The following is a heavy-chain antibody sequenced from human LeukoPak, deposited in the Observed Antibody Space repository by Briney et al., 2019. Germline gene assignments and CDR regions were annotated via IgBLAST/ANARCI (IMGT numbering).Heavy chain of an antibody. J-gene: IGHJ4*02. D-gene: IGHD1-26*01. Sequence: GGSLRLSCAASGFIFSNSAMSWVRQAPGKGLEWVSGINGGGTGTYYAYSVRGRVTISRDNSKDTLHLDMNSVRAEDTAIYYCAKAGAIKFDFWGQGILVTVSS. V-gene: IGHV3-23*01. CDR2: INGGGTGT. CDR1: GFIFSNSA. CDR3: AKAGAIKFDF.